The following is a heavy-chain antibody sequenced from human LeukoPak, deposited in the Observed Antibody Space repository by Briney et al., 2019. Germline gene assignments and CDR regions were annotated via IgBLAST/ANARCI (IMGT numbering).Heavy chain of an antibody. J-gene: IGHJ4*02. CDR1: GGSFSGYY. Sequence: SETLSLTCAVYGGSFSGYYWSWIRQPPGKGLEWIGEINHSGSTNYNPSLKSRVTISVDTSKNQFSLKLSSVTAADTAVYYCARVRIAARPTQIDYWGQGTLVTVSS. D-gene: IGHD6-6*01. CDR2: INHSGST. CDR3: ARVRIAARPTQIDY. V-gene: IGHV4-34*01.